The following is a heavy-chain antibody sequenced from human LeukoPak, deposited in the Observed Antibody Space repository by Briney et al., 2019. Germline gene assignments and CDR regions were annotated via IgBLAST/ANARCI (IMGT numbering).Heavy chain of an antibody. V-gene: IGHV3-30*02. CDR3: AKVPHSWGLFDS. Sequence: GGSLRLSCAASGFTFSRSGLHWVRQAPGKGLEWVAFIRDDGSTRYCADSVKGRFTVSRDNSKNTLYLHMDSLRTEDTAVYYCAKVPHSWGLFDSWGQGTLVTVSS. CDR2: IRDDGSTR. D-gene: IGHD3-16*01. CDR1: GFTFSRSG. J-gene: IGHJ4*02.